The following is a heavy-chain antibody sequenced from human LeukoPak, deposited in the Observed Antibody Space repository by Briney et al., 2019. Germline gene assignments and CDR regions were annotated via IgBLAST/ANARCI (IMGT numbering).Heavy chain of an antibody. CDR1: GFTFSSYS. CDR3: ARDPDSSGPGVYFDY. Sequence: AGTLRLSCAASGFTFSSYSMNWVRQAPGKGLEWVSSISSSSSYIYYADTAKGRFTISRDHAKNSLYLQMNSLRAEATAVYYCARDPDSSGPGVYFDYWGQGTLVTVSS. D-gene: IGHD3-22*01. V-gene: IGHV3-21*01. J-gene: IGHJ4*02. CDR2: ISSSSSYI.